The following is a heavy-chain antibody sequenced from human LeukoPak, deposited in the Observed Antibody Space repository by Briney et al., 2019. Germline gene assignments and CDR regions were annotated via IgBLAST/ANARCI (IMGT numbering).Heavy chain of an antibody. CDR3: ATSGWYLLPGVY. V-gene: IGHV4-34*01. J-gene: IGHJ4*02. D-gene: IGHD6-19*01. CDR1: GGSFSGYY. Sequence: SETLSLTCAVYGGSFSGYYWSWIRQPPGKGLEWIGEINHSGSTNYNPSLKSRVTISLDTSKNQFSLKLSSVTAADTAVYYCATSGWYLLPGVYWGQGTLVTVSS. CDR2: INHSGST.